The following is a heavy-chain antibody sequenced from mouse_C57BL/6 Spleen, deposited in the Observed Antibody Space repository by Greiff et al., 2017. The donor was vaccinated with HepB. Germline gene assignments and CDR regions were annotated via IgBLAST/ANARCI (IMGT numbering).Heavy chain of an antibody. J-gene: IGHJ2*01. D-gene: IGHD2-3*01. CDR2: SRNKANDYTT. CDR3: ARDAGMVRPNY. V-gene: IGHV7-1*01. Sequence: EVKLMESGGGLVQSGRSLRLSCATSGFTFSDFYMEWVRQAPGKGLEWIAASRNKANDYTTEYSASVKGRFIVSRDTSQSILYLQMNALRAEDTAIYYCARDAGMVRPNYWGQGTTLTVSS. CDR1: GFTFSDFY.